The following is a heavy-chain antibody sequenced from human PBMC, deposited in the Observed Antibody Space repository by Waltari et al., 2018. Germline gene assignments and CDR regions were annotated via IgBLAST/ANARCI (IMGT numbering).Heavy chain of an antibody. J-gene: IGHJ3*01. Sequence: QLQLQESGPGLVKPSETVSLTCSVSGGSITRARHYWGWIRQPPGQGLEWIGTISYSGTTYNSPSLQSRVTISRDTSKNQLSLKLDSVTASDTAVYYYATYIGASVGTASFDVWGQGTMVTVSS. CDR3: ATYIGASVGTASFDV. CDR1: GGSITRARHY. D-gene: IGHD5-12*01. V-gene: IGHV4-39*01. CDR2: ISYSGTT.